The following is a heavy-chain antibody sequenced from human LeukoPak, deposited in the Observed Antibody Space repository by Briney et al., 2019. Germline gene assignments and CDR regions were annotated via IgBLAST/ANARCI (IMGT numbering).Heavy chain of an antibody. CDR3: ARGDYTYYLDY. V-gene: IGHV1-69*04. CDR1: GGTFSSYA. J-gene: IGHJ4*02. D-gene: IGHD3-16*01. CDR2: IIPILGIA. Sequence: SLKVSCKASGGTFSSYAISWVRQAPGQGLEWMGRIIPILGIANYAQKLQGRVTITADKSTSTAYMELSSLRSEDTAVYYCARGDYTYYLDYWGQGTLVTVSS.